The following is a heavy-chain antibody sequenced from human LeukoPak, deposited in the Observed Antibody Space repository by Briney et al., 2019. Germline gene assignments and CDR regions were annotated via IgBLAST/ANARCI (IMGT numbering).Heavy chain of an antibody. CDR2: ISGSSSYT. Sequence: GGSLRLSCAASGFTFSPYSMNWVRQAPGKGLEWVSYISGSSSYTYYADSVKGRFTISRDNAKESLYLQMNSLRAEDTAVYYCARAFDSSSWYRRNALDYWGQGTLVTVSS. J-gene: IGHJ4*02. V-gene: IGHV3-21*05. CDR1: GFTFSPYS. CDR3: ARAFDSSSWYRRNALDY. D-gene: IGHD6-13*01.